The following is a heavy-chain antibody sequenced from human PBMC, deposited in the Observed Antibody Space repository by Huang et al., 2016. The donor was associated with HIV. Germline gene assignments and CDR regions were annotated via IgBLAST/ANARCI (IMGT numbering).Heavy chain of an antibody. Sequence: QVTLKESGPVLVKPTDTLTLTCTVSGFSLNTARMGVSWIRQPPGKALEWLAHFFSNGVKSYSTSLRTRLTISEDTSRGQVVLTMTNMDPADTATYYCARTAPLNDHYESAFDHWGQGTLVTVSS. J-gene: IGHJ4*02. D-gene: IGHD3-16*01. CDR2: FFSNGVK. CDR1: GFSLNTARMG. V-gene: IGHV2-26*01. CDR3: ARTAPLNDHYESAFDH.